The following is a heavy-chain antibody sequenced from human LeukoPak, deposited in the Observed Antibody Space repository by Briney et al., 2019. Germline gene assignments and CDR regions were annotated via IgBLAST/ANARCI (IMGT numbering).Heavy chain of an antibody. D-gene: IGHD6-19*01. J-gene: IGHJ4*02. V-gene: IGHV6-1*01. Sequence: SQTLSLTCAISGDSVSRDSIAWNWIRQSPSRGLEWLGRTYYKSAWYNDYAVSVKGRIIINPDTSKNQFSLQLNSVTPEDTAVYYCARGTGWPQFDYWGQGTLVTVSS. CDR2: TYYKSAWYN. CDR1: GDSVSRDSIA. CDR3: ARGTGWPQFDY.